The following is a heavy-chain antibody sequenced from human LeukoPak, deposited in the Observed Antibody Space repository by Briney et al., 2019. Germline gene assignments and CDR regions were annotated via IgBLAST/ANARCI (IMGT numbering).Heavy chain of an antibody. CDR3: ARPGQLGRYYFGY. J-gene: IGHJ4*02. CDR1: GGSISSSSYY. Sequence: PSETLSLTCTVSGGSISSSSYYWGWIRQPPGKGLEWIGSIYYSGSTYYNPPLKSRVTISVDTSKNQFSLKLSSVTAADTAVYYCARPGQLGRYYFGYWGQGTLVTVSS. CDR2: IYYSGST. V-gene: IGHV4-39*01. D-gene: IGHD6-13*01.